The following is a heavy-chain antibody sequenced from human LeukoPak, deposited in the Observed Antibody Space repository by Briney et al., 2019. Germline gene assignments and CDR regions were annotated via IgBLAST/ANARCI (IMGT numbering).Heavy chain of an antibody. CDR2: MNPNSGNT. J-gene: IGHJ6*03. V-gene: IGHV1-8*03. Sequence: ASVKVSCKASGYTFTSYDINWVRQATGQGLEWMGWMNPNSGNTGYAQKFQGRVTITRNTSISTAYMELSSLRSEDTAVYYCARVYGSGYYYYMDVWGKGTTVTISS. CDR3: ARVYGSGYYYYMDV. CDR1: GYTFTSYD. D-gene: IGHD3-10*01.